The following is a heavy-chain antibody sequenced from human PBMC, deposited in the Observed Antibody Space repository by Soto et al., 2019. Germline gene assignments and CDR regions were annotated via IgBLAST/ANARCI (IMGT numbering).Heavy chain of an antibody. Sequence: GGSLRLSCAASGFTFSNYSMYWVRQAPGKGLEWVSSISSSSSYIYYADSVKGRFTISRDNAKNSLYLQMNSLRAEDTAVYYCARSLRVGGSDYWGQGTLVTVSS. CDR3: ARSLRVGGSDY. V-gene: IGHV3-21*01. CDR2: ISSSSSYI. J-gene: IGHJ4*02. D-gene: IGHD1-26*01. CDR1: GFTFSNYS.